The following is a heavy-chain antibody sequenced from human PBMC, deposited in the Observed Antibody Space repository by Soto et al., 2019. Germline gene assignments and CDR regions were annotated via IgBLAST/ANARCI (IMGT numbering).Heavy chain of an antibody. CDR3: ARGIEGWDQGLYYYGMHV. J-gene: IGHJ6*02. CDR1: GGYVRSGSYC. CDR2: IYYSGST. D-gene: IGHD6-19*01. V-gene: IGHV4-61*01. Sequence: PLVAVSVRWTVFGGYVRSGSYCWSWIRKPPGKGLEWIGYIYYSGSTNYNPSLKSRVTISVGTSKNQFSLKLSSVTAADTAVYYCARGIEGWDQGLYYYGMHVWGQGTTVTVS.